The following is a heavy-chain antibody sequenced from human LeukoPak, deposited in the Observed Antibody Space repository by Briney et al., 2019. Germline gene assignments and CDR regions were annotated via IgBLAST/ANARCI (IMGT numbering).Heavy chain of an antibody. CDR3: AKDSGIQLRLIGADY. Sequence: GGSLRLSCAASGFTFSSYGMHWVRQAPGKGLEWVAVISYDGSNKYYADSVKGRFTISRDNSKNTLYLQMNSLRAEDTAVYYCAKDSGIQLRLIGADYWGQGTLVTVSS. V-gene: IGHV3-30*18. CDR2: ISYDGSNK. J-gene: IGHJ4*02. D-gene: IGHD5-18*01. CDR1: GFTFSSYG.